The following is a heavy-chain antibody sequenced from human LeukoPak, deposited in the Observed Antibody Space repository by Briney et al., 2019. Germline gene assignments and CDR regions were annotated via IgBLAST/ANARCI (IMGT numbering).Heavy chain of an antibody. CDR3: ARVGGFSRNWFDS. Sequence: GESLEISCKGSGYNFASYWIGWGRQVPGKGLEWMGSIYPGDSYTRYSPSFRGQVTISGDKSISTAYLQWISLKASDTAMYYCARVGGFSRNWFDSWGQGTLVTVSS. J-gene: IGHJ5*01. CDR1: GYNFASYW. V-gene: IGHV5-51*01. D-gene: IGHD3-3*02. CDR2: IYPGDSYT.